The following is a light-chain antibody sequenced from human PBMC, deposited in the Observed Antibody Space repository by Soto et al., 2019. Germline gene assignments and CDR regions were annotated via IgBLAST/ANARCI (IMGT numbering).Light chain of an antibody. CDR2: DAS. V-gene: IGKV1-5*01. Sequence: DIQMTQSPSTLSASVGDRVTITCRASQSISSWLAGYQQKPGKAPKLLIYDASSLESGVPSSFSGSGSGTESTINISSRQPYDFASSYYQQYDSKAMYTLGQGTKVEIK. J-gene: IGKJ2*01. CDR1: QSISSW. CDR3: QQYDSKAMYT.